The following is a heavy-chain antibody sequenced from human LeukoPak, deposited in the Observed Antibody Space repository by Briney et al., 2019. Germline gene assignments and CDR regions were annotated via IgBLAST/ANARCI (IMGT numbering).Heavy chain of an antibody. CDR2: IVGSGDTT. V-gene: IGHV3-23*01. D-gene: IGHD1-26*01. Sequence: GGSLRLSCAASGFTFSNYAMSWVRQAPGRGLEWVSSIVGSGDTTYYADSVKGRFTISRDNAKNSLYLQMNSLRAEDTAVYYCARAPKFRLVGVPKGPFDPWGQGTLVTVSS. J-gene: IGHJ5*02. CDR3: ARAPKFRLVGVPKGPFDP. CDR1: GFTFSNYA.